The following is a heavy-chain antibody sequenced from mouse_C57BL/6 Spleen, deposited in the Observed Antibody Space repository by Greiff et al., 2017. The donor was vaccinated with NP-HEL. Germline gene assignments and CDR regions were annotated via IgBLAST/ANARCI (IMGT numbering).Heavy chain of an antibody. CDR3: ARLKTAQATSWFAY. CDR1: GFTFSDYG. D-gene: IGHD3-2*02. CDR2: ISSGSSTI. V-gene: IGHV5-17*01. Sequence: DVMLVESGGGLVKPGGSLKLSCAASGFTFSDYGMHWVRQAPEKGLEWVAYISSGSSTIYYADTVKGRFTISRDNAKNTLFLQMTSLRSEDTAMYYCARLKTAQATSWFAYWGQGTLVTVSA. J-gene: IGHJ3*01.